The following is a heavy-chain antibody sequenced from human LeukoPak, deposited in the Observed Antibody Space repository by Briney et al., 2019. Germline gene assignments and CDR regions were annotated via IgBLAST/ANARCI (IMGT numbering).Heavy chain of an antibody. CDR2: INPNSGGT. V-gene: IGHV1-2*02. Sequence: ASVKVSCKASGYTFTGYYMHWVRQAPGQGLEWMGWINPNSGGTNYAQKFQGRVTMTRDTSISTAYMELSRLRSDGTAVYYCARHYYDSSGPFDYWGQGTLVTVSS. D-gene: IGHD3-22*01. J-gene: IGHJ4*02. CDR3: ARHYYDSSGPFDY. CDR1: GYTFTGYY.